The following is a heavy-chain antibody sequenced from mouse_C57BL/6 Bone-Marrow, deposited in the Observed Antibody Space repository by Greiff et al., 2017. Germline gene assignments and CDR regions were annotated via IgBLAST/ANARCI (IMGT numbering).Heavy chain of an antibody. J-gene: IGHJ3*01. CDR2: IYPGDGDT. CDR1: GYAFSSSW. CDR3: ASKSIYDGNYGFAY. D-gene: IGHD2-1*01. Sequence: VKLQESGPELVKPGASVKISCKASGYAFSSSWMNWVKQRPGKGLEWIGRIYPGDGDTHYNGKFKGKATLTADKSSSTAYMQRSSLTSEDSAVYFCASKSIYDGNYGFAYWGQGTLVTVSA. V-gene: IGHV1-82*01.